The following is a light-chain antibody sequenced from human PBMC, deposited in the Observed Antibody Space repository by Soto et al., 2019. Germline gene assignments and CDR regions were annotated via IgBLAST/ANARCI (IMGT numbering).Light chain of an antibody. Sequence: EIVLTQSPGTLSLSPGERATLSCRASQSVSSTYLSWYQQKPGQAPRLLIYAASSRETGIPDTFSGSGSGTNFTLTISRLEPEVFAVYYVQKYNSSPYTFGQGTKREIK. CDR2: AAS. J-gene: IGKJ2*01. CDR1: QSVSSTY. CDR3: QKYNSSPYT. V-gene: IGKV3-20*01.